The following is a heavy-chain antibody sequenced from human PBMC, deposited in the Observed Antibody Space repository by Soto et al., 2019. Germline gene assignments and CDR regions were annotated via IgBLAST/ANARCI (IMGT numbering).Heavy chain of an antibody. J-gene: IGHJ5*02. Sequence: PSETLSLTCTVSGASINSYYWSWIRQPPGKGLEWIGYIYNSGPTNYNPSLKSRVSISVDTSKNQFSLKLTSVTAADPAVYHCARYNWNSVVRWFDPWGQGTLVTVSS. CDR1: GASINSYY. D-gene: IGHD1-7*01. V-gene: IGHV4-59*01. CDR2: IYNSGPT. CDR3: ARYNWNSVVRWFDP.